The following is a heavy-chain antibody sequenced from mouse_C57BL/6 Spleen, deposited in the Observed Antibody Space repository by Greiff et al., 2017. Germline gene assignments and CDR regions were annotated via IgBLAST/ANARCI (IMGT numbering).Heavy chain of an antibody. CDR2: TYYSGIT. D-gene: IGHD1-1*01. V-gene: IGHV3-3*01. CDR3: ARAPSYYGNAMDY. J-gene: IGHJ4*01. Sequence: EVQLQQSGPSLVRPSQTLSLTCTVTGFSINSDCYWIWIRQFPGNKLEYIGYTYYSGITYYNPSLESRTYITRDTSKNQFSLKLSSVTTEDTATYYCARAPSYYGNAMDYWGQGTSVTVSS. CDR1: GFSINSDCY.